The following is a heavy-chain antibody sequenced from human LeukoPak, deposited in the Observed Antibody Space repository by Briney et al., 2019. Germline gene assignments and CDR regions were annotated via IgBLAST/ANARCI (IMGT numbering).Heavy chain of an antibody. CDR3: TADKKLGDFDY. Sequence: ASVKVSCKXSGYTFTDYYMHWVRQAPGQGLEWMGRINPNSGGTNYAQKFQGRVTMTRDTSISIGYMELSRLKSDDTAIYYCTADKKLGDFDYWGQRTLVTVSS. J-gene: IGHJ4*02. CDR2: INPNSGGT. V-gene: IGHV1-2*06. CDR1: GYTFTDYY. D-gene: IGHD7-27*01.